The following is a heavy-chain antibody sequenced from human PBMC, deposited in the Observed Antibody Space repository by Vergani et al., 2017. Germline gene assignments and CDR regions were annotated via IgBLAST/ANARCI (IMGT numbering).Heavy chain of an antibody. D-gene: IGHD6-19*01. CDR1: GGSISSYY. V-gene: IGHV4-59*08. CDR3: ARPDLNRYSSGWYGSGAFDI. Sequence: QVQLQESGPGLVKPSETLSLTCTVSGGSISSYYWSWIRQPTGKGLEWIGYIYYSGSTNYNPSLKSRVTISVDTSKNQFSLKLSSVTAADTAEYYCARPDLNRYSSGWYGSGAFDIWGQGTMVTVSS. CDR2: IYYSGST. J-gene: IGHJ3*02.